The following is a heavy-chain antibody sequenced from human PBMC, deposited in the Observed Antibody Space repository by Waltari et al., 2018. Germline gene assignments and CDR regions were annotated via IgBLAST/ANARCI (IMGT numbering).Heavy chain of an antibody. V-gene: IGHV1-2*02. CDR3: ARDEYYYDSSGYSG. J-gene: IGHJ4*02. D-gene: IGHD3-22*01. CDR1: GYTFTGYY. Sequence: QVQLVQSGAEVKKPGASVKVSCKASGYTFTGYYMHWVRQAPGQGLEWMGWINPNRGGTNYAQKFQGRVTMTRDTSISTAYMELSRLRSDDTAVYYCARDEYYYDSSGYSGWGQGTLVTVSS. CDR2: INPNRGGT.